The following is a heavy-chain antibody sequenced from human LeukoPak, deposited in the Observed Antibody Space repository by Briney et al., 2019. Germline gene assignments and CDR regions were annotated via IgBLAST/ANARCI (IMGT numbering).Heavy chain of an antibody. CDR1: GFTFSSYS. J-gene: IGHJ4*02. V-gene: IGHV3-48*01. CDR2: ISSSSSTI. CDR3: ARVGDGYNVGFDY. D-gene: IGHD5-24*01. Sequence: PGGSLRLSCAASGFTFSSYSMNWVRQAPGKGLEWVSYISSSSSTIYYADSVKGRFTISRDNAKNSLYLQMSSLRAEDTAAYYCARVGDGYNVGFDYWGQGTLVTVSS.